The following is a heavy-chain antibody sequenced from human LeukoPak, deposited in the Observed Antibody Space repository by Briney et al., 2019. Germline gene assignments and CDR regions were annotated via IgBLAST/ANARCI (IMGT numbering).Heavy chain of an antibody. Sequence: ASVKVSCKASGYTFTGYYMHWVRQAPGQGLEWMGWINPNSGGTNYAQKFQGRVTTTRDTSISTAYMELSRLRSDDTAVYYCARDPPCSGGSCYQVDYWGQGTLVTVSS. CDR1: GYTFTGYY. CDR3: ARDPPCSGGSCYQVDY. J-gene: IGHJ4*02. D-gene: IGHD2-15*01. CDR2: INPNSGGT. V-gene: IGHV1-2*02.